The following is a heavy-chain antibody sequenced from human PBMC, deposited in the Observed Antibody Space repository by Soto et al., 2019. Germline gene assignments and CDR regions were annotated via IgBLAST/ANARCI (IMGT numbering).Heavy chain of an antibody. D-gene: IGHD6-19*01. CDR2: IFSNDKK. CDR3: ARVVPAYAGGWYCGEGGFDD. Sequence: QVTLKESGPVLVKPTETLTLTCTVSGFSLTDPRMGVSWIRQPPGKALEWLAHIFSNDKKSYSTSLKTRLTISKDTSKGQVVLTITNLDPVDTATYYCARVVPAYAGGWYCGEGGFDDWGQGTLVTVSS. J-gene: IGHJ4*02. CDR1: GFSLTDPRMG. V-gene: IGHV2-26*01.